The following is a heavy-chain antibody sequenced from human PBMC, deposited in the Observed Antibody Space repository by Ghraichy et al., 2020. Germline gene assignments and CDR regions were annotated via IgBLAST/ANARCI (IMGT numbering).Heavy chain of an antibody. D-gene: IGHD3-3*01. CDR2: ISSNGGST. V-gene: IGHV3-64D*06. Sequence: GGSLRLSCSASGFTFSSYAMHWVRQAPGKGLEYVSAISSNGGSTYYADSVKGRFTISRDNSKNTLYLQMSSLRAEDTAVYYCVKAGPNYYDFWSGYYMGYAFDIWGQGTMVTVSS. J-gene: IGHJ3*02. CDR3: VKAGPNYYDFWSGYYMGYAFDI. CDR1: GFTFSSYA.